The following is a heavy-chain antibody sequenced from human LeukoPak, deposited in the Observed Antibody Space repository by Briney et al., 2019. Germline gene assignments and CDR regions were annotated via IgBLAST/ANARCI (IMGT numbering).Heavy chain of an antibody. CDR2: INPYNGNT. Sequence: ASVKVSCKASGYTFTTYGITWVRQAPGQGLEWMGWINPYNGNTNYAQKLQGRVTMTTDTPTNTAYMELRSLRSDDTAVYYCASSGRIGPGSYWFDPWGQGTLVTVSS. V-gene: IGHV1-18*01. CDR3: ASSGRIGPGSYWFDP. D-gene: IGHD3-10*01. J-gene: IGHJ5*02. CDR1: GYTFTTYG.